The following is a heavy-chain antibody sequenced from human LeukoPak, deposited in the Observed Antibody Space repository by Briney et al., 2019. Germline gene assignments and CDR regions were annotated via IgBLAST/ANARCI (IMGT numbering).Heavy chain of an antibody. CDR1: GGTFSSYA. CDR2: INPNSGGT. CDR3: AREGAYGYYAFDY. J-gene: IGHJ4*02. Sequence: ASVKVSCKASGGTFSSYAISWVRQAPGQGLEWMGWINPNSGGTNYAQKFQGRVTMTRDTSISTAYMDLSRLRSDDTAVYYCAREGAYGYYAFDYWGQGTLVTVSS. D-gene: IGHD4-17*01. V-gene: IGHV1-2*02.